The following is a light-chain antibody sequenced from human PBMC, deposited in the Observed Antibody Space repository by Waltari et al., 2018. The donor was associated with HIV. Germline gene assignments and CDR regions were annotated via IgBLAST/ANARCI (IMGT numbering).Light chain of an antibody. CDR1: NSNIGSNS. Sequence: QSVLTQPPSASGTPGQRVTISCSGSNSNIGSNSVYWYQQFPGTAPKLLNYRDNQRPSGVPDRFSGSKSGTSASLAISGLRSEDEADYYCAAWDHSRSARVFGGGTKMTVL. J-gene: IGLJ3*02. CDR2: RDN. V-gene: IGLV1-47*01. CDR3: AAWDHSRSARV.